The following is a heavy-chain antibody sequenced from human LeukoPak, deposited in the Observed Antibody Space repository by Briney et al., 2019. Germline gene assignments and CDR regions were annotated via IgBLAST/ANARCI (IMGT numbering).Heavy chain of an antibody. V-gene: IGHV1-46*01. CDR2: INPTGGST. CDR3: ARNLGVGDY. CDR1: GYTFTSYY. Sequence: ASVKVSCKASGYTFTSYYMHWVRQAPGQGLEWMGIINPTGGSTNYAQKFQDRVTMTRDTSTSTVYMELSSLSSEDTAVYYCARNLGVGDYWGQGTLVTVSS. D-gene: IGHD3-16*01. J-gene: IGHJ4*02.